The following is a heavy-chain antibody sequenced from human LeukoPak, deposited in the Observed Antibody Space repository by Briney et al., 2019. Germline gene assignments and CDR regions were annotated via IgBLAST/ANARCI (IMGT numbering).Heavy chain of an antibody. J-gene: IGHJ4*02. V-gene: IGHV3-30*18. CDR3: AKDFYYDSSGYPPDY. Sequence: GSLRLSCAASGFTFSSYGMHWVRQAPGKGLEWVAVISYDGSNKYYADSVKGRFTISRDNSKNTLYLQMNSLRAEDTAVYYCAKDFYYDSSGYPPDYWGQGTLVTVSS. D-gene: IGHD3-22*01. CDR1: GFTFSSYG. CDR2: ISYDGSNK.